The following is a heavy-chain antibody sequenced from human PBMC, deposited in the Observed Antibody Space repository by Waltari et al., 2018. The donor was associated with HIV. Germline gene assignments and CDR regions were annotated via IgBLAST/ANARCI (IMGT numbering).Heavy chain of an antibody. J-gene: IGHJ5*02. CDR1: GGSFSAYY. Sequence: QVQLPPWGPGLLKPSETLSPTCALYGGSFSAYYWTRIRHPPGTGPEWIGEINHSGSTNYNPSLKSRVTISVDTSKNQFSLKLSSVTAADTAVYYCARGGGYCSSTSCYTRDWFDPWGQGTLVTVSS. CDR2: INHSGST. CDR3: ARGGGYCSSTSCYTRDWFDP. D-gene: IGHD2-2*02. V-gene: IGHV4-34*01.